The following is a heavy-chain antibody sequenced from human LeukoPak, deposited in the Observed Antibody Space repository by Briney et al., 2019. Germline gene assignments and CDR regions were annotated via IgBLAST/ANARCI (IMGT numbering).Heavy chain of an antibody. V-gene: IGHV4-59*08. CDR3: ARHHGHQFSDSWYLRGSFDY. J-gene: IGHJ4*02. Sequence: SETLSLTCAVYGASISALYWGWIRQSLGKGLEWIGYTYYSGRPTYNPSLKSRATISLDTSKNQFSLRVNSVTAADTAIYYCARHHGHQFSDSWYLRGSFDYWGRGILVAVSS. CDR1: GASISALY. D-gene: IGHD6-13*01. CDR2: TYYSGRP.